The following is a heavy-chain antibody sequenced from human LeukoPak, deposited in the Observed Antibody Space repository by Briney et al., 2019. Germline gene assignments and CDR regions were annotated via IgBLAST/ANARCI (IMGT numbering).Heavy chain of an antibody. CDR1: GGSFSGYY. Sequence: SETLSLTCAVYGGSFSGYYWSWIRQPPGKGLEWIGEINHSGSTNYNPSLKSRVTISVDTSKNQFSLKLSSVTAADTAVYYCARRLSRLIGRITYPHFDYWGQGTLVTVSS. V-gene: IGHV4-34*01. J-gene: IGHJ4*02. D-gene: IGHD3-3*01. CDR3: ARRLSRLIGRITYPHFDY. CDR2: INHSGST.